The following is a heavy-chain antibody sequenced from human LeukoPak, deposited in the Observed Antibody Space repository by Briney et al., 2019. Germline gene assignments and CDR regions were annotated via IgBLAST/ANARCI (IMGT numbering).Heavy chain of an antibody. D-gene: IGHD5-24*01. Sequence: PSETLSLTCTFSCSSISNGGYCWSWIRQHPGKGLEWIGYIYYSGSTYYNPFLKSRVTISVDTSKNQFSLKLSPVTAADTAVYCCARGSRDGNDYWGQGTLVTVSS. CDR3: ARGSRDGNDY. CDR2: IYYSGST. CDR1: CSSISNGGYC. V-gene: IGHV4-31*03. J-gene: IGHJ4*02.